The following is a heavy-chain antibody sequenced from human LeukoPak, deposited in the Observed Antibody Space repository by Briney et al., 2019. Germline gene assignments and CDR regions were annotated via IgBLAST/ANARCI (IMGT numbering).Heavy chain of an antibody. V-gene: IGHV3-23*01. CDR1: GFTFSSYA. Sequence: GGSLRLSCAASGFTFSSYAMSWVRQAPGKGLEWVSAISGSGGSTYYADSVKGRFTISRDNSKNTLYPQMNSLRAEDTAVYYCAKGGYYDFWSGFDYWGQGTLVTVSS. D-gene: IGHD3-3*01. CDR2: ISGSGGST. CDR3: AKGGYYDFWSGFDY. J-gene: IGHJ4*02.